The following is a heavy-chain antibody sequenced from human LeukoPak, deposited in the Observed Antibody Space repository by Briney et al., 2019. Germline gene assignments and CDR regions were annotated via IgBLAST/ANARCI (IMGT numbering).Heavy chain of an antibody. V-gene: IGHV3-53*01. J-gene: IGHJ4*02. CDR2: IYSGGST. CDR1: GFTVSSNY. D-gene: IGHD3-3*01. Sequence: GGSLRLSCAASGFTVSSNYMSWVRQAPGKGLEWVSVIYSGGSTHYADSVKGRFTISRDNSKNTLYLQMNSLRAEDTAVYYCARSPLIDFWSGYFDYWGQGTLVTVSS. CDR3: ARSPLIDFWSGYFDY.